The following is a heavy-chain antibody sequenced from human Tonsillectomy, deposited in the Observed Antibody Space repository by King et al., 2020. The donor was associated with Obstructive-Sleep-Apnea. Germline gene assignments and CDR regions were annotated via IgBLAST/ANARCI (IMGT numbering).Heavy chain of an antibody. Sequence: FTLKESGPTLVKPTQSLTLTCTFSGFSLSTSGVGVGCIRQPPGKALEWLALIYWDDDKRYSPSLKSRLTVTKDTSKNQVVLTITNMDPVDTATYYCAHRARGDAFDIWGQGTMVTVSS. D-gene: IGHD3-10*01. V-gene: IGHV2-5*02. CDR2: IYWDDDK. CDR3: AHRARGDAFDI. J-gene: IGHJ3*02. CDR1: GFSLSTSGVG.